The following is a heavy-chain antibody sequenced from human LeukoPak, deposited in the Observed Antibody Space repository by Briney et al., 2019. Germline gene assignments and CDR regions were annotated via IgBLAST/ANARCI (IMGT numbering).Heavy chain of an antibody. CDR2: ISNDGGDK. V-gene: IGHV3-30-3*01. CDR1: GLTFSSYA. J-gene: IGHJ6*02. D-gene: IGHD3-9*01. Sequence: PGRSLRLSCAASGLTFSSYAMHWVRQAPGKGLEWVAVISNDGGDKFYADSVKGRFTISRDNSKNTLYLQMNSLRAQDTALYYCARDSAITIFFTPLMDVWGRGTTVTVSS. CDR3: ARDSAITIFFTPLMDV.